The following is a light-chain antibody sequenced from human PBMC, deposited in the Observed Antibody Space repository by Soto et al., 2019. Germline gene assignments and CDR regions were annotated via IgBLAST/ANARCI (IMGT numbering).Light chain of an antibody. CDR2: DAS. CDR3: QQRSNWLT. V-gene: IGKV3-11*01. Sequence: EIVWTQSPATLSLSPGERATLSCRASQSVSSYLAWYQQKPGQAPRLLISDASNRATGIPARFSGSGSGTDFTLTISSLEPEDFAVYYCQQRSNWLTFGGGTKVDIK. J-gene: IGKJ4*01. CDR1: QSVSSY.